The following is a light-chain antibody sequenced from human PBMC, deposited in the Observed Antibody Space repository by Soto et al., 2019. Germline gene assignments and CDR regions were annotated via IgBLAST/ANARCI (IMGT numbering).Light chain of an antibody. CDR2: DVS. CDR1: SSDVGVYNH. V-gene: IGLV2-14*01. J-gene: IGLJ1*01. Sequence: QSALTQPASVSGSPGQSITISCTGTSSDVGVYNHVSWYQQHPGKAPKHMIYDVSNRPSGVSNRFSGSKSGNTASLTISGLQPEDEADYYCSSYTSSSTLVVFGTGTKVTVL. CDR3: SSYTSSSTLVV.